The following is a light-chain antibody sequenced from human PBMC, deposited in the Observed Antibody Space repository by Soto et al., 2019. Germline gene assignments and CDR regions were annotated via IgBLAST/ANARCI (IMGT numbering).Light chain of an antibody. V-gene: IGKV3-20*01. CDR1: QSVSSSY. J-gene: IGKJ2*01. Sequence: EIVLTQSPGTLFLSPGERATLSCRASQSVSSSYLAWYPQKPGQAPRLLIYGASSRATGIPDRFSGSGSGTDFTLTISRLEPEDFAVYYCQQYGSSPRMYTFGQGTKLEIK. CDR2: GAS. CDR3: QQYGSSPRMYT.